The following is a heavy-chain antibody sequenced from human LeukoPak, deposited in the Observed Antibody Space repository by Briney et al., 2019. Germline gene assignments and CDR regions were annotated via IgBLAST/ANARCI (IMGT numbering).Heavy chain of an antibody. CDR3: ARDLGYCSGGSCYFDAFDI. V-gene: IGHV4-59*12. Sequence: PSETLSLTCTVSGGSISSYYWSWIRQPPGKGLEWIGYIYYSGSTNYNPSLKSRVTISVDTFKNQFSLKLSSVTAADTAVYYCARDLGYCSGGSCYFDAFDIWGQGTMVTVSS. D-gene: IGHD2-15*01. J-gene: IGHJ3*02. CDR1: GGSISSYY. CDR2: IYYSGST.